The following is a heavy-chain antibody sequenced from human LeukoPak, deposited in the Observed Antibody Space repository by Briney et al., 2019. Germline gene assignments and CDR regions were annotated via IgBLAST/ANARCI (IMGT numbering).Heavy chain of an antibody. D-gene: IGHD6-13*01. CDR3: AQSYSSSWYGDWFDP. J-gene: IGHJ5*02. Sequence: PGRSLRLSCAASGFTFDDYAMHWVRQAPGKGLEWVSLISGDGGSTYYADSVKGRFTISRDNSKNSLYLQMNSLRTEDTALYYCAQSYSSSWYGDWFDPWGQGTLVTVSS. CDR2: ISGDGGST. V-gene: IGHV3-43*02. CDR1: GFTFDDYA.